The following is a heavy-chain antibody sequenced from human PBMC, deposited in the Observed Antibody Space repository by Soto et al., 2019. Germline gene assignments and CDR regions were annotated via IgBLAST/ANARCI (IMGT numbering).Heavy chain of an antibody. V-gene: IGHV1-2*04. J-gene: IGHJ4*02. CDR2: INPNSGGT. D-gene: IGHD6-19*01. CDR1: GYTFTGYY. CDR3: ARAYSGYSSGWEYFDY. Sequence: PAASVKVSCKASGYTFTGYYMHWVRQAPGQGLEWMGWINPNSGGTNYAQKFQGWVTMTRDTSISTAYMELSRLRSDDTAVYYCARAYSGYSSGWEYFDYWGQGTLVTVSS.